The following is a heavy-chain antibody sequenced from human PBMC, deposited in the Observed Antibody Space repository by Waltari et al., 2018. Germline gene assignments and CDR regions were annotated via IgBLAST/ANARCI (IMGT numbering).Heavy chain of an antibody. CDR1: GGSISTATW. V-gene: IGHV4-4*02. Sequence: QVQLQESGPGLVKPSGTLSLTCAVSGGSISTATWWNWVRQPPGKGPEWIAEIHHSGTSNSNPSLRSRVSRSVDKSKNEFSLSLTSVTAADTAVYYCATVRQSCSTSSCYFEIWGQGTMVTVSS. CDR2: IHHSGTS. CDR3: ATVRQSCSTSSCYFEI. J-gene: IGHJ3*02. D-gene: IGHD2-2*01.